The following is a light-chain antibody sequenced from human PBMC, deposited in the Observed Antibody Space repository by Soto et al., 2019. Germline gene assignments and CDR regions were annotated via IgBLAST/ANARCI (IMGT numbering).Light chain of an antibody. CDR3: QQYDVWWT. Sequence: PGERATLSCRASQTIGSNLAWYQQKPGQTPRLLIFNASTRAAGIPTRFSGSGSGPDFTLTINSLQSEDFAVYYCQQYDVWWTFGQGTEVDI. J-gene: IGKJ1*01. CDR2: NAS. V-gene: IGKV3-15*01. CDR1: QTIGSN.